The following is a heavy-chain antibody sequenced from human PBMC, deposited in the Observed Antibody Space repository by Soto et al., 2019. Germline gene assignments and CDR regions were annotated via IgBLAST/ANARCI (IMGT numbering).Heavy chain of an antibody. J-gene: IGHJ5*02. V-gene: IGHV2-5*02. D-gene: IGHD2-21*02. Sequence: QITLKESGPTLVKPTQTLTLTCTFSGFSLSTSGVGVGWIRQPPGKALEWLALIYWDDDKRYSPSLRNKLTITKDTSKNQVVLTMTNMDPVDTATYYCAHTECDDNWFDPWGQGTLVTVSS. CDR3: AHTECDDNWFDP. CDR1: GFSLSTSGVG. CDR2: IYWDDDK.